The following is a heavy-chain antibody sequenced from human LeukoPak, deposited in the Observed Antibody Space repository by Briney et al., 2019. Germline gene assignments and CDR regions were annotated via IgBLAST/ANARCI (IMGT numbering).Heavy chain of an antibody. J-gene: IGHJ4*02. CDR3: ARSPLMVYANDY. CDR2: ISYSGST. Sequence: PSETLSLTCTVSGGSISSYYWSWIRQPPGKGLEWIGYISYSGSTNFNPSLKSRVTISVDTSKNQFSLKLSSVTAADTAVYYCARSPLMVYANDYWGQGTLVTVSS. V-gene: IGHV4-59*08. CDR1: GGSISSYY. D-gene: IGHD2-8*01.